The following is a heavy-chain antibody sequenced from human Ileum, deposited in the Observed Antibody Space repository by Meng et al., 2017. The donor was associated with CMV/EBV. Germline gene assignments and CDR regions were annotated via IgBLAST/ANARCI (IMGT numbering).Heavy chain of an antibody. Sequence: QLPGSGPGIVKPSQTLSLTCTVSGASLSTGDYYWSWIRQPPGKGPEWIGYIYYSGSTLYNPSLKSPVTISLDKSKNQFSLRLRSVTAADTAVYFCAREGGGWYFDSWGQGTLVTVSS. CDR2: IYYSGST. CDR3: AREGGGWYFDS. J-gene: IGHJ4*02. CDR1: GASLSTGDYY. D-gene: IGHD6-19*01. V-gene: IGHV4-30-4*01.